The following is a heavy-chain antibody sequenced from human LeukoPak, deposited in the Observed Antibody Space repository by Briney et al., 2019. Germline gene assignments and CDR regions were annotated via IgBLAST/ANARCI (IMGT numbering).Heavy chain of an antibody. Sequence: PSETLSLTCTVSGGSISSSSYYWGCIRQPPGKGLECIGSIYYSGSTYYNPSLKSRVTISVDTSKNQFSLKLSSVTAADTAVCYCARLDRYEKYCSGGSCYLDYWGQGTLVTVSS. CDR1: GGSISSSSYY. CDR3: ARLDRYEKYCSGGSCYLDY. D-gene: IGHD2-15*01. V-gene: IGHV4-39*07. J-gene: IGHJ4*02. CDR2: IYYSGST.